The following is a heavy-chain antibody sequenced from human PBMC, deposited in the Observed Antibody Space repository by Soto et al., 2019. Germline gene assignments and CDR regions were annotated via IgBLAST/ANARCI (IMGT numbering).Heavy chain of an antibody. D-gene: IGHD3-22*01. J-gene: IGHJ4*02. CDR3: ARTPNYDSSGYYLYYFDY. V-gene: IGHV3-74*01. CDR1: GFTFSSYW. Sequence: GGSLRLSCAASGFTFSSYWMHWVRQAPGKGLVWASRINSDGSSTSYADSVKGRFTISRDNAKNTLYLQMNSLRAEDTAVYYFARTPNYDSSGYYLYYFDYWGQGTLVTVSS. CDR2: INSDGSST.